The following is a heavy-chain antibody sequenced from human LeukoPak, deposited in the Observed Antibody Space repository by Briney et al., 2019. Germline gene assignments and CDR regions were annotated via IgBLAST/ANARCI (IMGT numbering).Heavy chain of an antibody. CDR2: INHTGST. Sequence: SETLSLTCAVYGGSFSSYYWSWIRQPPGKGLEWIGEINHTGSTKCNPSPKSRVSISVDTSKNQFSLRLTSVTAADTAVYHCARVGYPTQRRVLSTVTIPTAGAFDIWGQGTLVTVSS. D-gene: IGHD4-17*01. CDR1: GGSFSSYY. V-gene: IGHV4-34*01. CDR3: ARVGYPTQRRVLSTVTIPTAGAFDI. J-gene: IGHJ3*02.